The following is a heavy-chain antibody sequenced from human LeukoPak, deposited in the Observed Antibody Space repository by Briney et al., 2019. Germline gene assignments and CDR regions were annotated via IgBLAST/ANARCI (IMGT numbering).Heavy chain of an antibody. V-gene: IGHV3-21*04. Sequence: GGSLRLSCAASGFTFSSYSMNWVRQAPGKGLEWVSSISSRSSYIYYADSVKGRFTISRDNSYNTMSLQMNSLRDEDAGVYYCAKGLRTGVGPYKGYHYYMDVWGKGATVTVSS. CDR3: AKGLRTGVGPYKGYHYYMDV. CDR1: GFTFSSYS. D-gene: IGHD3-10*01. CDR2: ISSRSSYI. J-gene: IGHJ6*03.